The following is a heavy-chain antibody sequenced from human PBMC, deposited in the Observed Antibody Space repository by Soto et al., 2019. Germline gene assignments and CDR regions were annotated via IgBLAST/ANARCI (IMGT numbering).Heavy chain of an antibody. CDR1: GFTFTNYL. Sequence: RRSCAASGFTFTNYLMTWVRQAPGKGLEWVSSIDKSGGDTYYADSVKGRFTISRDNSKNTLYLQMNGLRAEDTALYYCAKDTYSRSWYFWGQGTMVTVSS. CDR3: AKDTYSRSWYF. V-gene: IGHV3-23*05. CDR2: IDKSGGDT. D-gene: IGHD2-2*01. J-gene: IGHJ4*02.